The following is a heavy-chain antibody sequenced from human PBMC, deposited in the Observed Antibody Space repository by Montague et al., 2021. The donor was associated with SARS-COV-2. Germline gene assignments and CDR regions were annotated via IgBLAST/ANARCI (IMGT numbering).Heavy chain of an antibody. V-gene: IGHV3-7*01. J-gene: IGHJ4*02. CDR3: ARSLFSSGSF. D-gene: IGHD3-10*01. CDR2: IKPDGSGQ. CDR1: GFTFRNYW. Sequence: SRRLSSAASGFTFRNYWMNWARHAPGNGLEWVASIKPDGSGQNYVDSVKGRFTISRDNAKKSLYLQMNSLRVDDTAVYYCARSLFSSGSFWGQGTLVTVSS.